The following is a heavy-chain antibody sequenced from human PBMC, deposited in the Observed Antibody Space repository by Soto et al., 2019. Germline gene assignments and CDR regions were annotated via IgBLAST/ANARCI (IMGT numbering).Heavy chain of an antibody. Sequence: GGSLRLSCAASGFTFSSYSMNWVRQAPGKGLEWVSYISSSSSTIYYADSVKGRFTISRDNAKNSLYLQMNSLRAEDTAVYYCARDERNYSDYWGQGTLVTVSS. J-gene: IGHJ4*02. V-gene: IGHV3-48*01. CDR2: ISSSSSTI. CDR3: ARDERNYSDY. CDR1: GFTFSSYS.